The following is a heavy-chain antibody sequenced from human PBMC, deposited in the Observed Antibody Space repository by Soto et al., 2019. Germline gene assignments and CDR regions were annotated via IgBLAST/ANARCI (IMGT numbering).Heavy chain of an antibody. J-gene: IGHJ2*01. CDR3: AKAFYSASSNYWYFNL. CDR1: GFTFSSYA. D-gene: IGHD1-26*01. V-gene: IGHV3-23*01. Sequence: EVQLLESGGGLVQPGGSLRLSCAASGFTFSSYAMSWVRQAPGKGLEWVSAISGSGGSTYYADSVKGLFTISRDNSKNTLYLRMNSLRAEDTAVYYCAKAFYSASSNYWYFNLWGRGTLVTVAS. CDR2: ISGSGGST.